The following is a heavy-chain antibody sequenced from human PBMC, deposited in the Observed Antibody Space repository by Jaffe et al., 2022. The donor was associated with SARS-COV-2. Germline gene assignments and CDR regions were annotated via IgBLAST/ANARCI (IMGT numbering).Heavy chain of an antibody. D-gene: IGHD6-13*01. V-gene: IGHV3-11*06. J-gene: IGHJ4*02. CDR3: ARVYSSSWPPFDY. Sequence: QVQLVESGGGLVKPGGSLRLSCAASGFTFSDYYMSWIRQAPGKGLEWVSYISSSSSYTNYADSVKGRFTISRDNAKNSLYLQMNSLRAEDTAVYYCARVYSSSWPPFDYWGQGTLVTVSS. CDR2: ISSSSSYT. CDR1: GFTFSDYY.